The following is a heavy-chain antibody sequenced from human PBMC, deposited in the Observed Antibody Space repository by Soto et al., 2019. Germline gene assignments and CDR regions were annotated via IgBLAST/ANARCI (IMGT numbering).Heavy chain of an antibody. V-gene: IGHV4-39*01. D-gene: IGHD3-10*01. J-gene: IGHJ4*02. Sequence: QLQLQESGPGLVKPSETLSLTCTVSGGSISSSSYYWGWIRQPPGKGLEWIGSIYYSGSTYYNPSLKSRVTISVDTSKNQFSLKLSSVTAADTAVYYCARRGGWVDPHDYWGQGALVTVSS. CDR1: GGSISSSSYY. CDR3: ARRGGWVDPHDY. CDR2: IYYSGST.